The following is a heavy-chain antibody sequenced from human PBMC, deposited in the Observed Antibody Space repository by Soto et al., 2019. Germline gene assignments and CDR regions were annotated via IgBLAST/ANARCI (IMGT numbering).Heavy chain of an antibody. J-gene: IGHJ4*02. Sequence: ASVKVPCKASAYTFTGYYMHWVRQAPGQGLEWMGWINPNSGGTNYAQKFQGWVTMTRDTSISTAYMELSRLRSDDTAVYYCARAGDYDILTGPLYYFDYWGQGTLVTVSS. CDR2: INPNSGGT. CDR1: AYTFTGYY. D-gene: IGHD3-9*01. CDR3: ARAGDYDILTGPLYYFDY. V-gene: IGHV1-2*04.